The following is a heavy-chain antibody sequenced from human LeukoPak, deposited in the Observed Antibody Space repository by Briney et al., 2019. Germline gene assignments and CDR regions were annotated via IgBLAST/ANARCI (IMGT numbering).Heavy chain of an antibody. V-gene: IGHV4-34*01. CDR3: ARLISRLRLDRRPSYYYMDV. CDR1: GGSFSGYY. Sequence: PSETLSLTCAVYGGSFSGYYWSWIRQPPGKGLEWIGEINHSGSTNYNPSLKSRVTISVDTSKNQFSLKLSSVTAADTAVYYCARLISRLRLDRRPSYYYMDVWGKGTTVTISS. D-gene: IGHD5-12*01. J-gene: IGHJ6*03. CDR2: INHSGST.